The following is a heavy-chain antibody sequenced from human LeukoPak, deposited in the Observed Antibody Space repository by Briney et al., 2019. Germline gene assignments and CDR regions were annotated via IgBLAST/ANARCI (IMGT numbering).Heavy chain of an antibody. Sequence: GGSLRLSCAASGFTFSSYAMHWVRQVPGKGLEWVSIVTYDGSNKHYADSVKGRFTISRDNSKNTLFLQMNNLRTEDTAVYYCARDKEWAIDYWGQGTLVTVSS. CDR1: GFTFSSYA. CDR2: VTYDGSNK. D-gene: IGHD2-8*01. V-gene: IGHV3-30*04. CDR3: ARDKEWAIDY. J-gene: IGHJ4*02.